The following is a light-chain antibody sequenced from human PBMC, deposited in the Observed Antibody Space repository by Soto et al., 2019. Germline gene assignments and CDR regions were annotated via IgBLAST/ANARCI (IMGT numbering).Light chain of an antibody. CDR1: SSNIGAGYD. J-gene: IGLJ1*01. Sequence: QSVLTQPPSVSGAPGQRVTISCTGSSSNIGAGYDVHWYQQLPGTAPKLIIYGTTNRPSGVPDRCSGSKSGTSASLAITGLQAEDEADYYCQSSDGTRRGSYVFGSVTTLTVL. CDR3: QSSDGTRRGSYV. CDR2: GTT. V-gene: IGLV1-40*01.